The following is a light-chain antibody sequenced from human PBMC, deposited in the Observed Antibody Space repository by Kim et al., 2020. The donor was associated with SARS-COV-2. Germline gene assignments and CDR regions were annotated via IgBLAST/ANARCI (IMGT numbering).Light chain of an antibody. CDR1: SVRNYF. CDR3: NSRDSSGSLGV. Sequence: SSELTQDPAVSVSLGETVRITCQGDSVRNYFVSWYQQKPGQAPLLVMYGRNIRASGIPDRFSGSRLGDTASLTIAGTQPEDEADYYCNSRDSSGSLGVFGGGTQLTVL. J-gene: IGLJ3*02. CDR2: GRN. V-gene: IGLV3-19*01.